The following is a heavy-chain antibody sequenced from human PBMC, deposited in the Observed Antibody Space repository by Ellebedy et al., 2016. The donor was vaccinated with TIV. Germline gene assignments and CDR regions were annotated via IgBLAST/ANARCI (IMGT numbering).Heavy chain of an antibody. CDR2: LSGSGGST. CDR3: AKRVTMVRGVITYYHYAMDV. D-gene: IGHD3-10*01. CDR1: GFTFSSYA. V-gene: IGHV3-23*01. Sequence: PGGSLRLSCAASGFTFSSYAMSWVRQAPGKGLEWVSSLSGSGGSTYYADSVKGRFTISRDNSNNTLYLQMNSLRAEDTAVYYCAKRVTMVRGVITYYHYAMDVWGQGTTVTVSS. J-gene: IGHJ6*02.